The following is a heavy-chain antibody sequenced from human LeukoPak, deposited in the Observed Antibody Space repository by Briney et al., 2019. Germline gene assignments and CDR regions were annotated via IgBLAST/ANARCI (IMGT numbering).Heavy chain of an antibody. CDR2: INPNSGGT. V-gene: IGHV1-2*02. J-gene: IGHJ4*02. CDR3: ARDRTDYYDSSGYYFLDY. CDR1: GYTFTGYY. Sequence: ASVKVSCKASGYTFTGYYMHWVRQAPGQGREWMGWINPNSGGTNYAQKFQGRVTMTRDTSISTAYMELSRLRSDDTAVYYCARDRTDYYDSSGYYFLDYWGQGTLVTVSS. D-gene: IGHD3-22*01.